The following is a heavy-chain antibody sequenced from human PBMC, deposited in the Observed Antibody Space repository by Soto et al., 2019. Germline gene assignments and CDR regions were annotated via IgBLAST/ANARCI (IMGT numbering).Heavy chain of an antibody. CDR1: GFTFTDYY. J-gene: IGHJ3*02. CDR2: ISSSSRYT. D-gene: IGHD3-10*01. CDR3: ARGGGMVRGVIIARAFDI. Sequence: PGGSLRLSCAASGFTFTDYYMTWIRQAPGKGLEWVSYISSSSRYTYSADSVKGRFTISRDDAKNSLYLQMNSLRVEDTAVYYCARGGGMVRGVIIARAFDIWGQGTMVTVSS. V-gene: IGHV3-11*05.